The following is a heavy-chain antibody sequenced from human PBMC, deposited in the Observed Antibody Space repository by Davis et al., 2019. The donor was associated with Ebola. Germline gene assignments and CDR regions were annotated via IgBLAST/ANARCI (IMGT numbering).Heavy chain of an antibody. CDR2: IYPGDSDT. J-gene: IGHJ4*02. D-gene: IGHD5/OR15-5a*01. V-gene: IGHV5-51*01. CDR3: ARRRVIHALSTNDYFDF. Sequence: KVSCKGSGYSFTNYWIGWVRQMPGKGLEWMGIIYPGDSDTSYSPSFQGQVTISADKSISTAYLQWSSLKASDTAIYYCARRRVIHALSTNDYFDFWGQGTLVNVSA. CDR1: GYSFTNYW.